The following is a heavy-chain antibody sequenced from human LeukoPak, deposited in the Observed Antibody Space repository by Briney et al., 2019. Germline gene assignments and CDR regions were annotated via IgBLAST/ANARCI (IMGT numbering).Heavy chain of an antibody. CDR3: AREDGSGGFDY. CDR2: ISYDGGNK. Sequence: GGSLRLSCAASGFIFSSYAMHWVRLAPGKGLEWVAVISYDGGNKYYADSVKGRFTISRDNSKNTLYLQMYSLRGDDTAVYYCAREDGSGGFDYWGQGTLVTVSS. D-gene: IGHD3-16*01. J-gene: IGHJ4*02. CDR1: GFIFSSYA. V-gene: IGHV3-30-3*01.